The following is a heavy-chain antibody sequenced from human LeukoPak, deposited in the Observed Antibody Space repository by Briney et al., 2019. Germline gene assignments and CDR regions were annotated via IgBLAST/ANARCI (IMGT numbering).Heavy chain of an antibody. Sequence: PSETLSLTCTVSGGSISSYYWSWIRQPPGKGLEWIGYIYYSGSTNYNPSLKSRVTISVDTSKNQFSLKLSSVTAADTAVYYCARASSSSWSYFDYWGQGTLVTVSS. V-gene: IGHV4-59*01. J-gene: IGHJ4*02. CDR2: IYYSGST. CDR1: GGSISSYY. D-gene: IGHD6-13*01. CDR3: ARASSSSWSYFDY.